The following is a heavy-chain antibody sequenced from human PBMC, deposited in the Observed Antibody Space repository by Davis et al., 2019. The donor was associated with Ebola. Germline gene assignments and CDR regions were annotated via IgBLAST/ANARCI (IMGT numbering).Heavy chain of an antibody. D-gene: IGHD3-10*01. CDR1: GFTFDQYA. J-gene: IGHJ4*02. CDR2: ISADGDYT. CDR3: ARGGYGSSVPDY. V-gene: IGHV3-43*02. Sequence: GGSLRLSCAASGFTFDQYAMHWVRQRPGKGLAWVALISADGDYTYYADSVKGRFTISRDNSKESLYLQINSLRSEDTALYFCARGGYGSSVPDYWGQGTLVTVSS.